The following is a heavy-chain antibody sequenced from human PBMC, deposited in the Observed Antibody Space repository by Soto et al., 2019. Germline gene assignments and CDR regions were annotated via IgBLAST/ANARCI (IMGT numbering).Heavy chain of an antibody. D-gene: IGHD3-22*01. CDR1: GGSIINYY. CDR3: ASGRVSRGYYDYDS. Sequence: SETLSLTCTVSGGSIINYYCSWIRQPPGKGLEWIGYMYYSGTTNYNPSLKSRVTISVDTSKIQFSLRLISVTAADTAVYYCASGRVSRGYYDYDSWGQGTLVTVSS. J-gene: IGHJ4*02. V-gene: IGHV4-59*01. CDR2: MYYSGTT.